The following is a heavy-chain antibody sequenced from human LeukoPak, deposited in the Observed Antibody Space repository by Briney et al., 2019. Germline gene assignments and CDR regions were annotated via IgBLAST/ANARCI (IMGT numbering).Heavy chain of an antibody. J-gene: IGHJ4*02. D-gene: IGHD3-10*01. CDR1: GFTFSSYA. V-gene: IGHV3-30*04. Sequence: PGGSLRLSCAASGFTFSSYAMHWVRQAPGKGLEWVAVISYDGSNKYYADSVKGRFTIYRDNSKNTLYLQMNSLRAEDTAVYYCARETYGSGLFDYWGQGTLVTVSS. CDR2: ISYDGSNK. CDR3: ARETYGSGLFDY.